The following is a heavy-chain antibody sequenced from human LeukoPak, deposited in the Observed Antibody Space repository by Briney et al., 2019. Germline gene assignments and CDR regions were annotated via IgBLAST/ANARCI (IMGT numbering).Heavy chain of an antibody. CDR1: GFTVSSNY. V-gene: IGHV3-53*01. CDR2: IYSGGST. CDR3: ARAYGGNDNWFDP. D-gene: IGHD4-23*01. J-gene: IGHJ5*02. Sequence: GGSLRLSCAASGFTVSSNYMSWVRQAPGKGLEWVSAIYSGGSTYYADAVKGRFTISRDNSKNTLYLQMNSRRAEDTAVYYCARAYGGNDNWFDPWGQGTLVTVSS.